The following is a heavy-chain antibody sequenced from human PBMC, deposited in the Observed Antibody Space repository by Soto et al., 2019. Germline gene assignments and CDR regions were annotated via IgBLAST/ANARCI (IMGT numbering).Heavy chain of an antibody. CDR2: IWYDGSNK. Sequence: GGSLRLSCAASGFTFSSYGMHWVRQAPGKGLEWVAVIWYDGSNKYYADSVKGRFTISRDNSKNTLYLQMNSLRAEDTAVYYCARGTYSSRSFMDVWGQGTTVTVSS. CDR3: ARGTYSSRSFMDV. V-gene: IGHV3-33*01. CDR1: GFTFSSYG. J-gene: IGHJ6*02. D-gene: IGHD6-13*01.